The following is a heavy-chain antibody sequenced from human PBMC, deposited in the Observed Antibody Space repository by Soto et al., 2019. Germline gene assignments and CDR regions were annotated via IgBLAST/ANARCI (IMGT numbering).Heavy chain of an antibody. V-gene: IGHV3-74*01. CDR2: INSDGSRT. Sequence: EVQLVESGGGLVQPGGSLRLSCAASGFTFSSYWMHWVRQAPGKGLVWVSHINSDGSRTSYADSVKGRFTISRDNAKNTLYLQMNSLSAEDTAVYYCASGRWELLPSFDPWGQGTLVTVSS. CDR1: GFTFSSYW. J-gene: IGHJ5*02. D-gene: IGHD1-26*01. CDR3: ASGRWELLPSFDP.